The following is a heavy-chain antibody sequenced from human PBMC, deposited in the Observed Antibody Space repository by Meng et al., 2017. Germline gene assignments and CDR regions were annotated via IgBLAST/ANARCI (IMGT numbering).Heavy chain of an antibody. CDR1: GGSFSGYY. J-gene: IGHJ4*02. V-gene: IGHV4-34*01. CDR3: ARRGIAARPFYY. D-gene: IGHD6-6*01. Sequence: QGRRKRGGAGLLKPSETLPLTCAVYGGSFSGYYWSWIRQPPGKGLEWIGKINHSGSTNYNPSLKSRVTISVDTSKNQFSLKLSSVTAADTAVYYCARRGIAARPFYYWGQGTLVTVSS. CDR2: INHSGST.